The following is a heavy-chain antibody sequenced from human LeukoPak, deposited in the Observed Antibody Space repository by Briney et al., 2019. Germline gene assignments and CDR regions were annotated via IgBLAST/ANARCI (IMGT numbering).Heavy chain of an antibody. CDR1: GFTFSSYN. J-gene: IGHJ4*02. D-gene: IGHD6-6*01. V-gene: IGHV3-21*01. CDR2: ISSSSSYI. Sequence: GGSLRLSCAASGFTFSSYNMNWVRQAPGKGLEWVSSISSSSSYIYYADSVKGRFTISRDNAKNSLYLQMNSLRAEDTAVYYCAREDYGSSPPDYWGRGTLVTVSS. CDR3: AREDYGSSPPDY.